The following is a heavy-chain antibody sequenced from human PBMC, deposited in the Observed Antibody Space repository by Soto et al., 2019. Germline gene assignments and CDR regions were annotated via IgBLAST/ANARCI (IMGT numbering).Heavy chain of an antibody. CDR2: IIPMFGTA. V-gene: IGHV1-69*13. J-gene: IGHJ6*02. CDR1: GGTFSSYA. Sequence: GASVKVSCKASGGTFSSYAMNWVRQAPGQGLEWMGGIIPMFGTADYAQKFQARVTITADESTSTAYMELSSLRSEDTAVYYCARPALMDTGVRYYYGMDVWGQGTTVTVSS. CDR3: ARPALMDTGVRYYYGMDV. D-gene: IGHD5-18*01.